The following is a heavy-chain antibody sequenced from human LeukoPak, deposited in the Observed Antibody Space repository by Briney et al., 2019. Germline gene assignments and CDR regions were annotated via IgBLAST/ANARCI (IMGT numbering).Heavy chain of an antibody. CDR1: GFTFSSYA. CDR3: ARSPQYDSSGYYPY. CDR2: ISYDGSNK. D-gene: IGHD3-22*01. J-gene: IGHJ4*02. V-gene: IGHV3-30-3*01. Sequence: PGGSLRLSCAASGFTFSSYAMHWVRQAPGKGLEWVAVISYDGSNKYYADSVKGRFTISRDNSKNTLYLQMNSLRAEGTAVYYCARSPQYDSSGYYPYWGQGTLVTVSS.